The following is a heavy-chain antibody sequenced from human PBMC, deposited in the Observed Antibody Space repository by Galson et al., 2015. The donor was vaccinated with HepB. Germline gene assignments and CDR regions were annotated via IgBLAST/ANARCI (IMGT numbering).Heavy chain of an antibody. D-gene: IGHD4-23*01. Sequence: SLRLSCAASGFTFSSYGMHWVRQAPGKGLEWVAVIWYDGSNKYYADSVKGRFTISRDNSKNTLYLQMNSLRAEDTAVYYCARDLSHYGGNPHFDYWGQGTLVTVSS. CDR2: IWYDGSNK. J-gene: IGHJ4*02. CDR1: GFTFSSYG. CDR3: ARDLSHYGGNPHFDY. V-gene: IGHV3-33*01.